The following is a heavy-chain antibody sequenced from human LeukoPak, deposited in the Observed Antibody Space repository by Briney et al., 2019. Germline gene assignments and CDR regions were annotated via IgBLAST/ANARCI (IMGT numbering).Heavy chain of an antibody. V-gene: IGHV3-9*03. CDR3: AKSSFSRYYGSGYYYYMDV. J-gene: IGHJ6*03. CDR1: GFTFDDYA. CDR2: IRWGSGTV. Sequence: GGSLRLSCAASGFTFDDYAMHWVRQAPGKGLEWVSGIRWGSGTVAYADSVKGRFIISRDNAKNSLSLQMNSLRAEDMAFYYCAKSSFSRYYGSGYYYYMDVWGKGTTVTVSS. D-gene: IGHD3-10*01.